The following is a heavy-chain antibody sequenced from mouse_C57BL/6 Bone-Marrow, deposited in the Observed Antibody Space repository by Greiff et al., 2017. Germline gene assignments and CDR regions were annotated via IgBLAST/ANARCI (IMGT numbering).Heavy chain of an antibody. Sequence: EVQGVESGGDLVKPGGSLKLSCAASGFTFSSYGMSWVRQTPDKRLEWVATISSGGSYTYYPDSVKGRFTISRDTAKNTLYLQRSSLKSEDTAMYYCARGGGYWFADWGQGTLVTVSA. CDR2: ISSGGSYT. CDR3: ARGGGYWFAD. CDR1: GFTFSSYG. D-gene: IGHD1-1*02. J-gene: IGHJ3*01. V-gene: IGHV5-6*01.